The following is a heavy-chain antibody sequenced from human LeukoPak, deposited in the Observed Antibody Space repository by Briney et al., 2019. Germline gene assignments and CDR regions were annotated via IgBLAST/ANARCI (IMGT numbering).Heavy chain of an antibody. Sequence: GGSLRLSCAASGFTFSSYAMSWVRQAPGKGLEWVSAISGSGGSTYYADSVKGRLTISRDNSKNTLYLQMNSLRAEDTAVYYCAKETYDFWSGYDAFDIWGQGTMVTVSS. CDR2: ISGSGGST. CDR1: GFTFSSYA. CDR3: AKETYDFWSGYDAFDI. D-gene: IGHD3-3*01. V-gene: IGHV3-23*01. J-gene: IGHJ3*02.